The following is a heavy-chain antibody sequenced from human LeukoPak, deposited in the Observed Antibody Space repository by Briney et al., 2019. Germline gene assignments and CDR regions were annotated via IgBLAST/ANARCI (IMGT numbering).Heavy chain of an antibody. CDR1: GFTFSNYW. D-gene: IGHD3-10*01. CDR2: ISTDGSST. V-gene: IGHV3-74*03. Sequence: GGSLRLSCAASGFTFSNYWMHWVRQAPGKGLVWVSRISTDGSSTTYADSVKGRFTISRDNAKNTLYLEMNSLRAEDTAVYYCAKEKATMVRGVIISPSFDYWGQGTLVTVSS. J-gene: IGHJ4*02. CDR3: AKEKATMVRGVIISPSFDY.